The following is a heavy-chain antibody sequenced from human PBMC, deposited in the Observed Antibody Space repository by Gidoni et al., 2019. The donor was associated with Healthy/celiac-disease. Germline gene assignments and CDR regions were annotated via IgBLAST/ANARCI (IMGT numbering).Heavy chain of an antibody. V-gene: IGHV4-61*02. Sequence: QVQLQESGPGLVKPSQTLSLTCTVSGGSISSGSYYWSWIRPPAGTGLEWIGRIYTSGSTNYNPSLKSRVTISVDTSKNQFSLKLSSVTAADTAVYYCAKYSYGYEVAFDIWGQGTMVTVSS. CDR2: IYTSGST. CDR3: AKYSYGYEVAFDI. D-gene: IGHD5-18*01. J-gene: IGHJ3*02. CDR1: GGSISSGSYY.